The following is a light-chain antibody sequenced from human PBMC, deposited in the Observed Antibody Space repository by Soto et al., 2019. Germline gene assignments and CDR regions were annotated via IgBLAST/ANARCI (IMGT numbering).Light chain of an antibody. J-gene: IGKJ5*01. Sequence: EIVMTQSPATLSVSPGERVTLSCLASQGVGSTLAWYRQQPGQAPRLLIYDAYIRATGVPARFSGSGSGTEFTLTISSLQSEDFAVYYCQQYNNWPPITFGQGTRLEIK. CDR3: QQYNNWPPIT. V-gene: IGKV3-15*01. CDR2: DAY. CDR1: QGVGST.